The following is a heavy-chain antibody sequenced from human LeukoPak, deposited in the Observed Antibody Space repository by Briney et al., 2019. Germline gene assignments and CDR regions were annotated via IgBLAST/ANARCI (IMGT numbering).Heavy chain of an antibody. Sequence: GASVKVSCEASGYTFTSYDINWVRQATGQGLEWMGWMNPNSGNTGYAQKFQGRVTMTRNTSISTAYMELSSLRSEDTAVYYCARTGYYYYYMDVWGKGTTVTVSS. D-gene: IGHD3-9*01. J-gene: IGHJ6*03. CDR2: MNPNSGNT. CDR1: GYTFTSYD. CDR3: ARTGYYYYYMDV. V-gene: IGHV1-8*01.